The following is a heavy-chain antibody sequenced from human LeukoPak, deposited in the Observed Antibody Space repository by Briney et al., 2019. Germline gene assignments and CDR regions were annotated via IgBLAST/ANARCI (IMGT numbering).Heavy chain of an antibody. J-gene: IGHJ4*02. Sequence: ASVTVSCKASGDTFKKYAIYWVRQAPGQGIEWLGGITPVFGTPNYAQKFQGRVTISTYESTITGYMQLSSLKSEDTAVYYCARGGAEAVAGSLDFWGQGTLVTVSS. V-gene: IGHV1-69*05. CDR3: ARGGAEAVAGSLDF. CDR1: GDTFKKYA. D-gene: IGHD6-19*01. CDR2: ITPVFGTP.